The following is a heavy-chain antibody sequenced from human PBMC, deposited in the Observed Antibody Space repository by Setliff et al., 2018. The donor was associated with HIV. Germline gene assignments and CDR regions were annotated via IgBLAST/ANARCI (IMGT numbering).Heavy chain of an antibody. J-gene: IGHJ4*02. D-gene: IGHD3-10*01. CDR1: GGSISSSY. CDR2: IHYSGST. Sequence: PSETLSLTCTVSGGSISSSYWTWTRQPPGKGLEWIGNIHYSGSTNYNPSLKSRVTISVDTSRSQFSLKLGSVTAADTAVYYCARGRDKYGPIDYWGQGTLVTVSS. CDR3: ARGRDKYGPIDY. V-gene: IGHV4-59*01.